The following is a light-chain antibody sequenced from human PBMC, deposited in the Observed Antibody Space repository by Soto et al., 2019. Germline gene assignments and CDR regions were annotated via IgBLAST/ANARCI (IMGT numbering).Light chain of an antibody. Sequence: QSALTQPASVSGSPGQSITISCTGTSSDVGGYNYVSWYQHHPGKAPKLMIFDVSNRPCGVSNRFSGSKSGNTASLTISGLQPEDEADYYCRSYTTSNTRQIVFGTGTKLTVL. J-gene: IGLJ1*01. CDR1: SSDVGGYNY. CDR3: RSYTTSNTRQIV. V-gene: IGLV2-14*03. CDR2: DVS.